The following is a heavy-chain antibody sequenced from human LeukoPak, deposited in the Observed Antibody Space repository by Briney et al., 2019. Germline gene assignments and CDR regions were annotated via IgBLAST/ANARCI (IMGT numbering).Heavy chain of an antibody. Sequence: ASVKVSCKASGGTFSSYAISWVRQAPGKGLEWMGGFDPEDGETIYAQKFQGRVTMTEDTSTDTAYMELSSLRSEDTAVYYCATGQSYYDTPDYWGQGTLVTVSS. D-gene: IGHD3-22*01. J-gene: IGHJ4*02. CDR1: GGTFSSYA. V-gene: IGHV1-24*01. CDR3: ATGQSYYDTPDY. CDR2: FDPEDGET.